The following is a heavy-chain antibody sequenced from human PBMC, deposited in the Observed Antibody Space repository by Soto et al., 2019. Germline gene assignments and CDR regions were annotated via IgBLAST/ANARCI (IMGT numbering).Heavy chain of an antibody. D-gene: IGHD6-19*01. J-gene: IGHJ4*02. V-gene: IGHV3-30*18. CDR1: GFTFSSYG. CDR3: AKFPTSKVAVDY. CDR2: ISYDGSNK. Sequence: WVSLRLSWAASGFTFSSYGMHWVRQAPGKGLEWVAVISYDGSNKYYADSVKGRFTISGDNSKNTLYLQMNSLRAEDTAVYYCAKFPTSKVAVDYWGQGPLVTVSS.